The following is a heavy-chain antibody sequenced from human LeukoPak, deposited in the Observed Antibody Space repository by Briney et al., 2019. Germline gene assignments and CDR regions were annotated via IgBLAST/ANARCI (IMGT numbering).Heavy chain of an antibody. J-gene: IGHJ4*02. Sequence: SVKVSCKASGYTFTSYAISWVRQAPGQGLEWMGGIIPIFGTANYAQKFQGRVTITADESTSTAYMELSSLRSEDTALYYCARQSPPYDSSGYYFDYWGQGTLVTVSS. V-gene: IGHV1-69*13. D-gene: IGHD3-22*01. CDR3: ARQSPPYDSSGYYFDY. CDR2: IIPIFGTA. CDR1: GYTFTSYA.